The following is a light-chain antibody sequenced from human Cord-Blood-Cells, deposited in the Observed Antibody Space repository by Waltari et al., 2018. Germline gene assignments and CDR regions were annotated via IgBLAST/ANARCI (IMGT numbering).Light chain of an antibody. Sequence: QSALTQPPSASGSPGQSVTISCTGTSSDVGGYNYVSWYQQHPGKAPNLMIYEASKRPSXXPDRFSGSKSGNTASLTVSGLQAEDEADYYCSSYAGSNNLVFGGGTKLTVL. J-gene: IGLJ3*02. CDR1: SSDVGGYNY. V-gene: IGLV2-8*01. CDR2: EAS. CDR3: SSYAGSNNLV.